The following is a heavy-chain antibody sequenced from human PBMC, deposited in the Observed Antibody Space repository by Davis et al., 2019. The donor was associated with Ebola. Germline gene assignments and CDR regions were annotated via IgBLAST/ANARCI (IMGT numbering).Heavy chain of an antibody. CDR1: GGSFSGYY. CDR2: VIDSGIT. J-gene: IGHJ4*02. D-gene: IGHD6-19*01. V-gene: IGHV4-34*12. CDR3: ARTTRGSGWFLDY. Sequence: SETLSLTCAVYGGSFSGYYWSWVRQSPGKGLEWIGEVIDSGITNHNPSLKSRVSVSVDRSKNQFSLKLTSVTAADTAVYYCARTTRGSGWFLDYWGRGTLVTVSS.